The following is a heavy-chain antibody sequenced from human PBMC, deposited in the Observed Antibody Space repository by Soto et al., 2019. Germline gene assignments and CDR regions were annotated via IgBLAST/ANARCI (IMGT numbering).Heavy chain of an antibody. J-gene: IGHJ4*02. D-gene: IGHD4-4*01. CDR2: IYYSGST. CDR3: ARELPRGTVRL. CDR1: GGSISSYY. V-gene: IGHV4-59*01. Sequence: SETLSLTCTVSGGSISSYYWSWIRQPPGKGLEWIGYIYYSGSTNYNPSLKSRVTISVDTSKNQFSLKLSSVTAADTAVYYCARELPRGTVRLWGQRTLVTVS.